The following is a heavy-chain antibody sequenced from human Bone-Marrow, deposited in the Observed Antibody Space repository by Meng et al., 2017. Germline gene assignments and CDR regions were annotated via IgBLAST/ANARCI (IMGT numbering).Heavy chain of an antibody. V-gene: IGHV3-21*04. CDR1: GFTFISYS. Sequence: GESLKISCAASGFTFISYSMNWVRQAPGKGLEWVSSITSSSSYIYYADSVKGRFTVSRDNAKNSLYLQMNSLRAEDTALYYCARDHSSSWYYFDYWGQGKLV. D-gene: IGHD6-13*01. CDR3: ARDHSSSWYYFDY. CDR2: ITSSSSYI. J-gene: IGHJ4*02.